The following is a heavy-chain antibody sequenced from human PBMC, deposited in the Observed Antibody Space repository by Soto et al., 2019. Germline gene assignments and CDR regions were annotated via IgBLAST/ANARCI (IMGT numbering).Heavy chain of an antibody. Sequence: SETLSLTCTVSGGSISGSSYYWGWIRQPPGKGLEWIGSVYYSGSTYYNPSLKSRVTISVDTSNNQFSLKPSSVTAADTALYYCARRGLIYSNSWYLFDPWGQGTLVTVSS. CDR3: ARRGLIYSNSWYLFDP. CDR2: VYYSGST. V-gene: IGHV4-39*01. D-gene: IGHD6-13*01. J-gene: IGHJ5*02. CDR1: GGSISGSSYY.